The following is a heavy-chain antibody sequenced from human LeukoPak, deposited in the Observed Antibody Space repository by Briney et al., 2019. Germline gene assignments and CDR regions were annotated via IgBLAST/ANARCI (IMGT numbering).Heavy chain of an antibody. D-gene: IGHD6-19*01. CDR2: IIPIFGTA. CDR3: AKGGGWPNHWFDP. J-gene: IGHJ5*02. CDR1: GGTFSSYA. V-gene: IGHV1-69*05. Sequence: SVKVSCKASGGTFSSYAISWVRQAPGQGLEWMGGIIPIFGTANYAQKLQGRVTMTTDTSTSTAYMELRSLRSDDTAVYYCAKGGGWPNHWFDPWGQGTLVTVSS.